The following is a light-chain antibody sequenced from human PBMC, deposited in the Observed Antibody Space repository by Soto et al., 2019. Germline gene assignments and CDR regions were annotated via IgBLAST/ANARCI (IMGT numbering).Light chain of an antibody. CDR3: PQYGRSPF. J-gene: IGKJ5*01. Sequence: EIVLTQSPGTLSLSPGERFTLSCMAIQSLSSGYLAWYQQKFGQAPRLLIYDASRRATGIPVRFTGSGSGTDFTLTISRLEPDDFAMYYCPQYGRSPFFGQGTRLEIK. V-gene: IGKV3-20*01. CDR2: DAS. CDR1: QSLSSGY.